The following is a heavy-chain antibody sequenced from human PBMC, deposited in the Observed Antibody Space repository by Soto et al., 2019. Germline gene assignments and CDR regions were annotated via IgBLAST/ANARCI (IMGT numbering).Heavy chain of an antibody. CDR1: GDSRRNYY. V-gene: IGHV4-59*01. CDR2: FYNSGTT. Sequence: SETLSLTCAVSGDSRRNYYWIWLRQPPGRGLEWIGFFYNSGTTNYNPSLKSRVTISGDTSKNQFFLSLMSVTAADTAVYYCARDASGRPATYWGQGILVTVSS. J-gene: IGHJ4*02. D-gene: IGHD3-10*01. CDR3: ARDASGRPATY.